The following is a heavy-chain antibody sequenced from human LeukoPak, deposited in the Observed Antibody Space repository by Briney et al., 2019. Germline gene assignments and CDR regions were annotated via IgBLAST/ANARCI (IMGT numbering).Heavy chain of an antibody. CDR3: AKFSTYYDSSGYRAFDI. Sequence: PGGSLRLSCAASGFTFSSYGMHWVRQAPGKGLEWVAFIRYDGSNKYYADSVKGRFTISRDNSKNTLYLQMNSLRAEDTAVYYCAKFSTYYDSSGYRAFDIWGQGTMVTVSS. J-gene: IGHJ3*02. CDR2: IRYDGSNK. CDR1: GFTFSSYG. V-gene: IGHV3-30*02. D-gene: IGHD3-22*01.